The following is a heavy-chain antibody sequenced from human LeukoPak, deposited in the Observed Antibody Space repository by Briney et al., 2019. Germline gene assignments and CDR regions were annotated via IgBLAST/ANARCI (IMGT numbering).Heavy chain of an antibody. CDR2: IWHDGSKT. J-gene: IGHJ4*02. Sequence: PGGSLRLSCSASGFTFSRYGMHWLRQGPGKGLEWVVVIWHDGSKTLYADSVQGRFTISRDDSKSTLYLQMNSLTVEDAAVYYCARDPGVTYYYFDHWGQGSLVIVSS. V-gene: IGHV3-33*01. CDR3: ARDPGVTYYYFDH. D-gene: IGHD2-8*01. CDR1: GFTFSRYG.